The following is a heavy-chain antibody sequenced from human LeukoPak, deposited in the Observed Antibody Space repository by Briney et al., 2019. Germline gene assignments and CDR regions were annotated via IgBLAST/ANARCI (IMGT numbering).Heavy chain of an antibody. Sequence: GGSLRLSCAASGFTFSSYAMSWVRQAPGKGLEWVSAITRSGDSAYYVDSVKGRFTISRDNSKNTLYLQMNSLRAEDTAVYYCANYEGSYNSAKFDPCGQGTLVTVSS. CDR2: ITRSGDSA. V-gene: IGHV3-23*01. CDR1: GFTFSSYA. J-gene: IGHJ5*02. D-gene: IGHD6-25*01. CDR3: ANYEGSYNSAKFDP.